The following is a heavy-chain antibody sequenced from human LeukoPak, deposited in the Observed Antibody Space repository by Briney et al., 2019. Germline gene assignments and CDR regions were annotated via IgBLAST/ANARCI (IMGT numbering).Heavy chain of an antibody. D-gene: IGHD6-6*01. CDR3: ARKYPDHWFDP. CDR2: IFYLGST. V-gene: IGHV4-30-4*01. CDR1: GGSISSGNFY. Sequence: SETLSLTCTVSGGSISSGNFYWSWIRQPPGKGLEWIGYIFYLGSTYYNLSLKSRVTMSVDTSKNQFSLILRSVTAADTAVYYCARKYPDHWFDPWGQGTLVTVSS. J-gene: IGHJ5*02.